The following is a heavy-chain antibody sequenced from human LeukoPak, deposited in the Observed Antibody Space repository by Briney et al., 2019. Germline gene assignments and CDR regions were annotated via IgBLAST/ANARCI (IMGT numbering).Heavy chain of an antibody. V-gene: IGHV4-34*01. CDR1: GGSLSGYY. Sequence: SEALSLTCAVYGGSLSGYYWRCLRRPRGEGVEGIGEMKHSGRTNYNRCLKRRVTISVETSKNQFSLKVGCVTAADTAVYYCARGLVVVVPAGGSSQVFDYWGQGTVLTVSS. J-gene: IGHJ4*02. CDR2: MKHSGRT. D-gene: IGHD2-2*01. CDR3: ARGLVVVVPAGGSSQVFDY.